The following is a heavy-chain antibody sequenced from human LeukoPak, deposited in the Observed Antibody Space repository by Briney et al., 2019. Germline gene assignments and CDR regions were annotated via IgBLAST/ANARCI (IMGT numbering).Heavy chain of an antibody. Sequence: ASVKVSCKASGYTFTGYYMHWVRQAPGQGLEWMGWINPNSGGTNYAQKFQGRVTMTRDTSISTAYMELSRLRSDDTAVYYCAKAAGYYGSGSYYMGYWGQGTLVTVSS. CDR2: INPNSGGT. V-gene: IGHV1-2*02. D-gene: IGHD3-10*01. J-gene: IGHJ4*02. CDR1: GYTFTGYY. CDR3: AKAAGYYGSGSYYMGY.